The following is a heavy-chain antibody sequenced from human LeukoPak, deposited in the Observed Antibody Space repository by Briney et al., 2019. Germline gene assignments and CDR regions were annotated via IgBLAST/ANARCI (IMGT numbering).Heavy chain of an antibody. V-gene: IGHV1-69*02. D-gene: IGHD3-22*01. CDR3: ARVPYYYDSSGYYEIGSA. CDR1: GGTFSSYT. Sequence: ASVKVSCKASGGTFSSYTISWVRQAPGQGLEWMGRIIPILGIANYAQKFQGRVTITADKSTSTAYMELSSLRSEGTAVYYCARVPYYYDSSGYYEIGSAWGQGTLVTVSS. J-gene: IGHJ5*02. CDR2: IIPILGIA.